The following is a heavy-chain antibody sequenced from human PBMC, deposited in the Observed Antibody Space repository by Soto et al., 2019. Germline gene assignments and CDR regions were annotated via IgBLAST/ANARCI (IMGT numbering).Heavy chain of an antibody. CDR3: ASYYDYVWGSSIAPRYYYYSMDV. Sequence: GGSLRLSCAASGFTFSSYSMNWVRQAPGKGLEWVSSISSSSSYIYYADSVKGRFTISRDNAKNSLYLQMNSLRAEDTAVYYCASYYDYVWGSSIAPRYYYYSMDVWGQGTTVTVSS. V-gene: IGHV3-21*01. J-gene: IGHJ6*02. D-gene: IGHD3-16*01. CDR2: ISSSSSYI. CDR1: GFTFSSYS.